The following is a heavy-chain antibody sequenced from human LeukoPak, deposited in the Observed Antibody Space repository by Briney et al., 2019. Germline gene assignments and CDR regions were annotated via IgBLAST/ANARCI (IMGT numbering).Heavy chain of an antibody. CDR1: GFAFSSNW. CDR3: ATSLGPLAEY. Sequence: GVSLRLSCAASGFAFSSNWMHWVRQTPGKGLVWVSRINSGGSGTSYADTVEGRFTISRDNAKNTLYLQMNSLKGEDTAVYYCATSLGPLAEYWGRGTPVTVSS. J-gene: IGHJ4*02. V-gene: IGHV3-74*01. D-gene: IGHD7-27*01. CDR2: INSGGSGT.